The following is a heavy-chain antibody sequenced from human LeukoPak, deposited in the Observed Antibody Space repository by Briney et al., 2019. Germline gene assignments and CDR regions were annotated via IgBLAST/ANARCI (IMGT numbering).Heavy chain of an antibody. CDR2: MSPDGRSI. J-gene: IGHJ4*02. CDR1: GFTFRNHF. Sequence: GGSLRLSCVASGFTFRNHFMHWVRQAPGKGLEWVAFMSPDGRSISYIDSVKGRFTISRDNSKNTLDLQMNSLRAEDTAVYYCARDRSYDFWSGYSTPDYWGQGTLVTVSS. D-gene: IGHD3-3*01. V-gene: IGHV3-30*03. CDR3: ARDRSYDFWSGYSTPDY.